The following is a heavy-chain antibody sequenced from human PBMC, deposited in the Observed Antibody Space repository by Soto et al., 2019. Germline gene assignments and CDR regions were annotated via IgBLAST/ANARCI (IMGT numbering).Heavy chain of an antibody. D-gene: IGHD3-10*01. CDR1: GGSFGGYY. J-gene: IGHJ4*02. V-gene: IGHV4-34*01. CDR3: ARSPRLDTMVRGVYSRSYFDY. Sequence: SETLSLTCAVYGGSFGGYYWSWIRQPPGKGLEWIGEINHSGSTNYNPSLKSRVTISVDTSKNQFSLKLSSVTAADTAVYYCARSPRLDTMVRGVYSRSYFDYWGQGTLVTVSS. CDR2: INHSGST.